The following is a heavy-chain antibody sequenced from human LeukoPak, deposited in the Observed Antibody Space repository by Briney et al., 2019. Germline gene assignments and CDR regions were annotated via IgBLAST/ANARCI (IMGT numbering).Heavy chain of an antibody. CDR3: ARRISYSSGYRTYFDY. CDR2: IYPGDSDT. D-gene: IGHD3-22*01. J-gene: IGHJ4*02. Sequence: KVSCKASGYTFTSYWIGWVRQMPGKGLEWMGIIYPGDSDTRYSPSFQGQVTISADKSISTAYLQWSSLKASDTAMYYCARRISYSSGYRTYFDYWGQGTLVTVSS. V-gene: IGHV5-51*01. CDR1: GYTFTSYW.